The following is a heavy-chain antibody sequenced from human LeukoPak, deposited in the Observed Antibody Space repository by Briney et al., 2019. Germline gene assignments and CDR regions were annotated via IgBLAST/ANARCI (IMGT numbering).Heavy chain of an antibody. CDR1: GDSVSSNSVA. D-gene: IGHD1-14*01. J-gene: IGHJ4*02. CDR2: TYYRSKWYN. V-gene: IGHV6-1*01. Sequence: SQTLSLTCAISGDSVSSNSVAWNWIRQSPSRGLEWLGRTYYRSKWYNDYAVSVKSRITINPDTSNNQFSLHLRSVTPEDTAVYYCARGNRFDYWAQGSLVTVSS. CDR3: ARGNRFDY.